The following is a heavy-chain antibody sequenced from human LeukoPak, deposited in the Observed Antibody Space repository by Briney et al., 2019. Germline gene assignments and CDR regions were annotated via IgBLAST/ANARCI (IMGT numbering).Heavy chain of an antibody. CDR1: GFTFSGYA. CDR3: ARDPCGGDCYSFDY. J-gene: IGHJ4*02. CDR2: ISYDGSNK. D-gene: IGHD2-21*02. Sequence: GGSLRLSCAASGFTFSGYAMHWVRQAPGKGLEWVAVISYDGSNKYYADSVKGRFTISRDNSKNTLYLQMSSLRAEDTAVYYCARDPCGGDCYSFDYWGQGTLVTVSS. V-gene: IGHV3-30*04.